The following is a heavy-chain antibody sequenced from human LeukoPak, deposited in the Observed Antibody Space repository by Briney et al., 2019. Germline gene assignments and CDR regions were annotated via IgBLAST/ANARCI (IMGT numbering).Heavy chain of an antibody. CDR2: IRYDESRT. J-gene: IGHJ4*02. V-gene: IGHV3-30*02. D-gene: IGHD6-19*01. CDR3: ARPLVTTVAGTYYFDY. CDR1: GFRFSSYG. Sequence: GGSLRLSCAASGFRFSSYGMHWVRQAPGKGLEWVSFIRYDESRTFYGDSVKGRFIISRDDSKNTVYLHMHSLRAEDTAVYYCARPLVTTVAGTYYFDYWGQGTLVTVSS.